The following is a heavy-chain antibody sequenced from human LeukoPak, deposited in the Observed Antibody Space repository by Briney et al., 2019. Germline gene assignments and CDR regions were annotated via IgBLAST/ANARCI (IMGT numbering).Heavy chain of an antibody. CDR1: GFIFRNYA. D-gene: IGHD3-9*01. J-gene: IGHJ4*02. V-gene: IGHV3-23*01. CDR2: ITGSGDTT. Sequence: GASLRLSCAASGFIFRNYAMSWVRQAPGKGLEWVSAITGSGDTTYYADSVKGRFTISRDNSKNTLYVEMNTLRAEDTAVYYCAKWGDYDILTGYYVSDFWGQGALVTVSS. CDR3: AKWGDYDILTGYYVSDF.